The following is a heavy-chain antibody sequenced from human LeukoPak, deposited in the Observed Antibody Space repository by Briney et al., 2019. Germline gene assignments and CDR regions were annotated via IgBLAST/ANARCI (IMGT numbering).Heavy chain of an antibody. J-gene: IGHJ4*02. V-gene: IGHV4-59*01. Sequence: SETLSLTCAVYGGSFSGDFWSWIRQSPGKGLEWIGYIYYSGSTNYNPSLKSRVTISVDTSKNQFSLKLSSVTAADTAVYYCARDSSGYFDYWGQGTLVTVSS. CDR1: GGSFSGDF. CDR2: IYYSGST. D-gene: IGHD3-22*01. CDR3: ARDSSGYFDY.